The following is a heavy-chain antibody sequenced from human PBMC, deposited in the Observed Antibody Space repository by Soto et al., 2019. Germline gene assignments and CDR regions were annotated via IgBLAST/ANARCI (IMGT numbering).Heavy chain of an antibody. CDR1: GFSHSTSGVG. CDR2: IYWNDDK. V-gene: IGHV2-5*01. CDR3: ARDSSGYYYWYFDL. J-gene: IGHJ2*01. D-gene: IGHD3-22*01. Sequence: QITLKESGPTLVKPTQTLTLTCTFSGFSHSTSGVGVGWIRQPPGKALEWLALIYWNDDKRYSPSLKSRLTITKDTSKNQVVLTMTNMDPVDTATYYCARDSSGYYYWYFDLWGRGTLVTVSS.